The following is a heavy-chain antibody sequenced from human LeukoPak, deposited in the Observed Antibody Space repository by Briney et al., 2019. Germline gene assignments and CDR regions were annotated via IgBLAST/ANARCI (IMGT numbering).Heavy chain of an antibody. Sequence: SETLSLTCTVSGGSISSGDYYWSWIRQPPGKGLEWIGYIYYSGSTYYNPSLKSRVTIPVDTSKNQFSLKLSSVTAADTAVYYCARGLDIVVVPAGWDYYYGMDVWGQGTTVTVSS. D-gene: IGHD2-2*01. CDR2: IYYSGST. J-gene: IGHJ6*02. CDR3: ARGLDIVVVPAGWDYYYGMDV. V-gene: IGHV4-30-4*01. CDR1: GGSISSGDYY.